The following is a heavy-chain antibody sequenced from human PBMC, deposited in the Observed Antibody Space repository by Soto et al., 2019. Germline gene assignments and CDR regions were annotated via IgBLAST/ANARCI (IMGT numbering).Heavy chain of an antibody. Sequence: SETLSLTCAVSGGSISSGGYSWSWIRQPPGKGLEWIGYIYHSGSTYYNPSLTSRVTISVDRAQNQFSLKRCSVTEADTAVYYCARSGKVVPAPPTQNYYYYYGMDVGGKGTRVTVP. J-gene: IGHJ6*04. D-gene: IGHD2-2*01. V-gene: IGHV4-30-2*01. CDR1: GGSISSGGYS. CDR2: IYHSGST. CDR3: ARSGKVVPAPPTQNYYYYYGMDV.